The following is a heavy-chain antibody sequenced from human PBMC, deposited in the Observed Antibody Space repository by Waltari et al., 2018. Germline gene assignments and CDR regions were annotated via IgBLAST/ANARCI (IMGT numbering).Heavy chain of an antibody. CDR2: ISSSGRKI. D-gene: IGHD5-18*01. CDR3: VRETRMQLWLVLDS. J-gene: IGHJ5*01. V-gene: IGHV3-48*03. CDR1: GFTLSSYE. Sequence: DVQLVESGGTLVKPGGSLRLSCVASGFTLSSYEMNWVRQAPGKGLEWVSSISSSGRKIHYADSVKGRFTVSRDDANNSLYLQMNSLRAEDTAVYYCVRETRMQLWLVLDSWGQGTLVTVSS.